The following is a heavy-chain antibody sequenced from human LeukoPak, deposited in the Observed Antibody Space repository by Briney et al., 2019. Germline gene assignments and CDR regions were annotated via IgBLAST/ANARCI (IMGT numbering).Heavy chain of an antibody. CDR3: AIDFEWLRSGYFDY. J-gene: IGHJ4*02. CDR2: ISYDGSNK. V-gene: IGHV3-30-3*01. Sequence: PGRSLRLSCAASGFTFSSYAMHWVRQAPGKGLEWVAVISYDGSNKYYADSVKGRFTISRDNSKNTLYLQINSLRPEDTAVYYCAIDFEWLRSGYFDYWGQGTLVTVSS. CDR1: GFTFSSYA. D-gene: IGHD5-12*01.